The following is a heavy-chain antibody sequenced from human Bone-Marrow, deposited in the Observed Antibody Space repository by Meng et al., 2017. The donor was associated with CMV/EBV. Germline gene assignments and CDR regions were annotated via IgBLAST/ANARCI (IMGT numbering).Heavy chain of an antibody. J-gene: IGHJ3*02. CDR3: ARQRDEIVGGYGAFDI. V-gene: IGHV1-69*05. D-gene: IGHD1-26*01. CDR2: IIPIFGIA. CDR1: GGTFSSYA. Sequence: SVKVSCKASGGTFSSYAISWVRQAPGQGLEWMGGIIPIFGIANYAQKFQGRVTITTDDSTSTAYMDLSSLRSEDTAVYYCARQRDEIVGGYGAFDIWGQGTMVTVSS.